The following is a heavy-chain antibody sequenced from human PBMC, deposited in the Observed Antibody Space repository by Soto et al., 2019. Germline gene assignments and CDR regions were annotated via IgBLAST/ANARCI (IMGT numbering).Heavy chain of an antibody. J-gene: IGHJ6*02. D-gene: IGHD5-12*01. CDR2: INPNSGGT. CDR3: ARESSGYDVLYYYYGMDV. CDR1: GYTFTGYY. V-gene: IGHV1-2*04. Sequence: ASVKVSCKASGYTFTGYYMHWVRQAPGQGLEWMGWINPNSGGTNYAQKFQGWVTMTRDTSISTAYMELSRLRSDDTAVYYCARESSGYDVLYYYYGMDVWGQGTTVTVSS.